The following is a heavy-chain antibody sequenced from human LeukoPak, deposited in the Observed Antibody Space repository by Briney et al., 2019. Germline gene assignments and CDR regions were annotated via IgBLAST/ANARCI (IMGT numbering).Heavy chain of an antibody. Sequence: GGSLRLSCAASGFTFSSYGMHWVRQAPGKGLEWVAFIRYDGSNKYYADSVRGRFTISRDNSKNTLYLQMNSLRAEDTAVYYCAKDREYYFDYWGQGTLVTVSS. V-gene: IGHV3-30*02. CDR1: GFTFSSYG. J-gene: IGHJ4*02. CDR2: IRYDGSNK. D-gene: IGHD3-10*01. CDR3: AKDREYYFDY.